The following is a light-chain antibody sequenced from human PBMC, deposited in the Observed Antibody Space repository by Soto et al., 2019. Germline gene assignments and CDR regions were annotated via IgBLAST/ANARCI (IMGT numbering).Light chain of an antibody. CDR1: QSGSSSY. CDR3: QHYGSSQWTFGQWT. CDR2: GAS. V-gene: IGKV3-20*01. Sequence: IVLTQSPGTVSLSPGEIATLSCRASQSGSSSYLAWYQQRPGQAQRILMFGASTRATGIPDRFSGSGSGTDVAITISRLEPEDSAVYFCQHYGSSQWTFGQWTFGQGTKVEI. J-gene: IGKJ1*01.